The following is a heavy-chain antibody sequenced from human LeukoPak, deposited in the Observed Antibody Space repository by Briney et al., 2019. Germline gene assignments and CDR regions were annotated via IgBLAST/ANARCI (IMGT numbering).Heavy chain of an antibody. CDR3: TRDLGVY. CDR1: GFTFSSYW. D-gene: IGHD3-16*01. CDR2: ISGDGSTT. J-gene: IGHJ4*02. V-gene: IGHV3-74*01. Sequence: GGSLRPSCAASGFTFSSYWMHWVRQAPGKGLVWVSRISGDGSTTGYADSVKGRFTISRDNAKNTLYLQMNSLRAEDTAVYYCTRDLGVYWGQGALVTVFS.